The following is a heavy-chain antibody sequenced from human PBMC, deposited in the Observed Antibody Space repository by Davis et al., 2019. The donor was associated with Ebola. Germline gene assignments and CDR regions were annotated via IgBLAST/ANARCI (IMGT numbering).Heavy chain of an antibody. D-gene: IGHD3-22*01. Sequence: GSLRLSCAASGFTFSSYSMNWVRQAPGKGLEWVSSIRSSSSYIYYADSVKGRFTISRDNAKNSLYLQMNSLRAEDTAVYYCARDENYYDSSGYYYVSVDYWGQGTLVTVSS. J-gene: IGHJ4*02. CDR3: ARDENYYDSSGYYYVSVDY. CDR2: IRSSSSYI. V-gene: IGHV3-21*01. CDR1: GFTFSSYS.